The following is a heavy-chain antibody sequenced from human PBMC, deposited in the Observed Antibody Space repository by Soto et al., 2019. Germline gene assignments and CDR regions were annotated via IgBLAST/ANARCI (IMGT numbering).Heavy chain of an antibody. V-gene: IGHV3-30*03. J-gene: IGHJ3*02. CDR2: ISYDGSNK. Sequence: QVQLVESGGGVVQPGRSLRLSCAASGFTFSSYGMHWVRQAPGKGLEWVAVISYDGSNKYYADSVKGRFTISRDNSKNALYLQMNGLRAEDTAVYYCARGARMAGGAFDIWGQGTMVTVSS. D-gene: IGHD2-8*01. CDR3: ARGARMAGGAFDI. CDR1: GFTFSSYG.